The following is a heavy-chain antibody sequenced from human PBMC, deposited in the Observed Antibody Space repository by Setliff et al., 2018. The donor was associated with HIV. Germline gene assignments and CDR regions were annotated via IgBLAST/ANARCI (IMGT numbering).Heavy chain of an antibody. CDR3: ARVRYCSGGSCYGGEYWFDP. J-gene: IGHJ5*02. Sequence: ASVKVSCKASGYTFTSYYIHWVRQAPGQGLEWMGVIHPSGGSTSYAQSFQDRVTMTRDTSTSIVYMELCSLRSEDTAVYYCARVRYCSGGSCYGGEYWFDPWGQGTLVTVSS. CDR2: IHPSGGST. D-gene: IGHD2-15*01. V-gene: IGHV1-46*01. CDR1: GYTFTSYY.